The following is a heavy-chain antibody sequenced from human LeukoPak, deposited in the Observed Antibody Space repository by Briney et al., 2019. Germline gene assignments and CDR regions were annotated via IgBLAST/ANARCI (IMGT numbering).Heavy chain of an antibody. J-gene: IGHJ4*02. CDR3: ARDRIAVAGTLDY. CDR2: IKQDGSEK. D-gene: IGHD6-19*01. Sequence: GGSLRLSCAASGFTFSSYWMSWVRQAPGKGLEWVANIKQDGSEKYYVDSVKGRFTISRDNAKNSLYLQMNSPRAEDTAVYYCARDRIAVAGTLDYWGQGTLATVSS. V-gene: IGHV3-7*01. CDR1: GFTFSSYW.